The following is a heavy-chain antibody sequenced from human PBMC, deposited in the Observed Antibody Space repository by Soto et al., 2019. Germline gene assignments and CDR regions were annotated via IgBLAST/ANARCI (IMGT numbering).Heavy chain of an antibody. Sequence: GGSLRLSCAVSGFSVRANYMSWVRQAPGKGLEWVSVIYDTDTTYYADSVKGRFFISRDISKNILFLQMNILRAEDTAIYYCPGYGYWGQGTLVTVSS. CDR2: IYDTDTT. V-gene: IGHV3-53*01. D-gene: IGHD3-9*01. CDR3: PGYGY. CDR1: GFSVRANY. J-gene: IGHJ4*02.